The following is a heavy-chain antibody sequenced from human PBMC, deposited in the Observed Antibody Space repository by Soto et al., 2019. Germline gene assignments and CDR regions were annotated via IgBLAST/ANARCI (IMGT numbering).Heavy chain of an antibody. V-gene: IGHV3-23*01. Sequence: PGGSLRLSCAASGFTFSSYAISWGRQAPGKGLEWVSAISGSGGSTYYADSVKGRFTISRDNSKNTLYLQMNSLRAEDTAVYYCAKDRRRLGESSYYFDYWGQGTLVTVSS. CDR3: AKDRRRLGESSYYFDY. D-gene: IGHD3-10*01. CDR1: GFTFSSYA. CDR2: ISGSGGST. J-gene: IGHJ4*02.